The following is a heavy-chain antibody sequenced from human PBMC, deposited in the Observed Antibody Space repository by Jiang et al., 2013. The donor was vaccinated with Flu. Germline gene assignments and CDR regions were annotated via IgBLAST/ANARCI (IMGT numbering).Heavy chain of an antibody. CDR2: IRLSSGLT. V-gene: IGHV1-46*01. CDR1: GYTFTDYY. J-gene: IGHJ4*02. CDR3: ARESPEVYYFDY. Sequence: SGAEVKNPGASVRVSCKASGYTFTDYYVHWMRQAPGQGLEWMGIIRLSSGLTQYPQKFQGRVTMTSDTSTSTVYMELSGLRSEDTAIYYCARESPEVYYFDYWGQGTLVIVSS.